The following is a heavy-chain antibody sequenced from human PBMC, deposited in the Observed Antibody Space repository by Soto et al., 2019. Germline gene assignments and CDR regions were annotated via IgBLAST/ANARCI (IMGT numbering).Heavy chain of an antibody. D-gene: IGHD2-2*01. CDR1: GGSLSSYY. CDR2: IYYSGST. J-gene: IGHJ3*02. Sequence: SGTLSLTCTVSGGSLSSYYWSWVRPPPGEGLEWIGYIYYSGSTNYNPSLKSRVTISVDTSKNQFSLKLSSVTAADTAVYYCARGRGGWFINQLLNAFDIWGQGTMVTVSS. CDR3: ARGRGGWFINQLLNAFDI. V-gene: IGHV4-59*01.